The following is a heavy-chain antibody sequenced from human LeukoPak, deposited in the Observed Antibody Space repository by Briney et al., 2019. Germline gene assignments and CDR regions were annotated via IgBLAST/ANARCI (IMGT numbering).Heavy chain of an antibody. D-gene: IGHD6-19*01. J-gene: IGHJ4*02. Sequence: SETLSLTCTVSGGSISSYYWSWIRQPPGKGLEWIGYIYYSGSTNYNPSLKSRVTISVDTSKNQFSLKLSSVTAADTAVYYCASETTDSSGWHVDYWGQGTLVTVSS. CDR1: GGSISSYY. CDR2: IYYSGST. CDR3: ASETTDSSGWHVDY. V-gene: IGHV4-59*01.